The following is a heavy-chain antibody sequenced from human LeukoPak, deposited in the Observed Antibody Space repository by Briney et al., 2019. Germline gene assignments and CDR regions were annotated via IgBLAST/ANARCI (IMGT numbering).Heavy chain of an antibody. J-gene: IGHJ4*02. V-gene: IGHV3-23*01. CDR1: GFIVSSNY. CDR2: VDGGGGGT. D-gene: IGHD6-13*01. Sequence: GGSLRLSCAASGFIVSSNYMNWVRQAPGKGLEWVSSVDGGGGGTYYADSVKGRFTISRDNSKDTLYLQMDGLRAEDTAVYFCAKQSAGSAAWYSLHYDFWGQGTLVTVSS. CDR3: AKQSAGSAAWYSLHYDF.